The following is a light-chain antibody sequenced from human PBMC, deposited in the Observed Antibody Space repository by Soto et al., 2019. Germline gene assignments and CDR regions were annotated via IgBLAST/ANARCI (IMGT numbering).Light chain of an antibody. CDR3: CSFTTSSTYV. CDR1: SSDVGGSKY. CDR2: EVN. J-gene: IGLJ1*01. V-gene: IGLV2-14*01. Sequence: QSALTQPASVSGSPGQSITISCIGTSSDVGGSKYVSWYQQHPGKAPKLMIYEVNNRPSGVSSRFSGSKSGNTASLTISGLQAEDETDYYCCSFTTSSTYVFATGTKLTVL.